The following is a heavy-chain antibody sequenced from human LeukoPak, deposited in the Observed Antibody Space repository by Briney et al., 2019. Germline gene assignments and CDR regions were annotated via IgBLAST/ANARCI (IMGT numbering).Heavy chain of an antibody. D-gene: IGHD1-14*01. J-gene: IGHJ6*03. V-gene: IGHV4-39*07. CDR1: GGSISSSSYY. CDR2: IYYSGST. Sequence: SETLSLTCTVSGGSISSSSYYWGWIRQPPGKGLEWIGSIYYSGSTYYNPSLKSRVTISVDTSKNQFSLKLSSVTAADTAVYYCARVGIYMDGHYYYYYMDVWGKGTTVTVSS. CDR3: ARVGIYMDGHYYYYYMDV.